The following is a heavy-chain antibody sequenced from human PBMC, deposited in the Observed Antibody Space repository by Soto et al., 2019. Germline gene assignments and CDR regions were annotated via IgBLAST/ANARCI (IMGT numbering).Heavy chain of an antibody. J-gene: IGHJ2*01. D-gene: IGHD3-16*01. CDR2: ISATDRDI. V-gene: IGHV3-23*01. CDR3: AKVAGGLGYFDL. CDR1: GFTFSDYA. Sequence: EVQLLESGGGLARPGGSLRLSCVASGFTFSDYAMTWACQAPGKGLEWVATISATDRDIEYTDSLKGRFTISRENSKNTLYLQLNGLTSDDTAVHYCAKVAGGLGYFDLWGRGTLVTVSS.